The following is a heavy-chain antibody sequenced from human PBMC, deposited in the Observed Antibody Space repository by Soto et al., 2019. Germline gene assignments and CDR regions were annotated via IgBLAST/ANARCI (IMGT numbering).Heavy chain of an antibody. CDR1: GFTFSSYW. V-gene: IGHV3-74*01. J-gene: IGHJ3*02. Sequence: PGGSLRLSCAASGFTFSSYWMHWVRQAPGKGLVWVSRINSDGSSTSYADSVKGRFTISRDNAKNTLYLQMNSLRAEDTAVYYCARDTSYDFWSGYYSTDAFEIWGQGTMVTVSS. D-gene: IGHD3-3*01. CDR3: ARDTSYDFWSGYYSTDAFEI. CDR2: INSDGSST.